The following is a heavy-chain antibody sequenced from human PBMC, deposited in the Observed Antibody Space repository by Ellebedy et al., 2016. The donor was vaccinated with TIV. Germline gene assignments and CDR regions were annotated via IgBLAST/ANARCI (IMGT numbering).Heavy chain of an antibody. D-gene: IGHD6-19*01. CDR3: AKSDGIAVAKELDY. Sequence: GESLKISCAASGFTVSSNYMSWVRQAPGKGLEWVSGISGSGGSTHYGDSVKGRFTISRDNSKKTLYLQMNSLRAEDTAIYYCAKSDGIAVAKELDYWGQGTVVTVSS. CDR1: GFTVSSNY. V-gene: IGHV3-23*01. CDR2: ISGSGGST. J-gene: IGHJ4*02.